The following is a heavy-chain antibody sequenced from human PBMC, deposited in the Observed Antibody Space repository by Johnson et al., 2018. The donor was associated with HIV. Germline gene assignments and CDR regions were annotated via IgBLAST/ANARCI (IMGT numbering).Heavy chain of an antibody. D-gene: IGHD1-26*01. CDR3: ARALGATYAFDI. CDR1: GFTFDDYA. CDR2: ISWNSGSI. V-gene: IGHV3-9*01. J-gene: IGHJ3*02. Sequence: VQLVESGGGVVQPGRSLRLSCAASGFTFDDYAMHWVRQAPGKGLEWVSGISWNSGSIGYADSVKGRFNISRDNAKNSLFLQMNSLRAGDTAVYYCARALGATYAFDIWGQGTMVTVSS.